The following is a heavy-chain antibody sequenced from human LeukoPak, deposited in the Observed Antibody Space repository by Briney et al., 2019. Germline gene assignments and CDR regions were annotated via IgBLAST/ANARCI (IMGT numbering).Heavy chain of an antibody. CDR2: TRNKGNTYTT. CDR1: GFTFSDHY. CDR3: TRVIGPRMDY. D-gene: IGHD2/OR15-2a*01. J-gene: IGHJ4*02. V-gene: IGHV3-72*01. Sequence: PGGSLRLSCAASGFTFSDHYMDWVRQAPGKGLEWVGRTRNKGNTYTTEYAASVKGRFTISRDDSKNSLYLQMNSLKTEDTAVYYCTRVIGPRMDYWGQGTLVTVSS.